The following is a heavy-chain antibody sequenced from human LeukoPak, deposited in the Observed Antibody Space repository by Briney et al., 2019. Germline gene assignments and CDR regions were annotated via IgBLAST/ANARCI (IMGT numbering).Heavy chain of an antibody. CDR1: GSTFSSYA. CDR2: ISYDGSNK. V-gene: IGHV3-30*04. D-gene: IGHD4-17*01. J-gene: IGHJ4*02. CDR3: ASKYGDYVSIDY. Sequence: GGSLRLSCAAPGSTFSSYAMHWVRQAPGKGLEWVAVISYDGSNKYYADSVKGRFTISRDNSKNTLYLQMNSLRAEDTAVYYCASKYGDYVSIDYWGQGTLVTVSS.